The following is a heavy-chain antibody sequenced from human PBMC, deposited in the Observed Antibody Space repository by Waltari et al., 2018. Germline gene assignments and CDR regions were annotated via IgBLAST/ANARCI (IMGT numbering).Heavy chain of an antibody. Sequence: EVQLVESGGGLVQPGGSLRLSCAASGFTFSSYSMNWVRQAPGKGLEWVSYISSSSTIYYADSVKGRFTISRDNAKNSLYLQMNSLRDEDTAVYYCARVESEPDPDYWGQGTLVTVSS. CDR1: GFTFSSYS. CDR2: ISSSSTI. V-gene: IGHV3-48*02. CDR3: ARVESEPDPDY. D-gene: IGHD1-1*01. J-gene: IGHJ4*02.